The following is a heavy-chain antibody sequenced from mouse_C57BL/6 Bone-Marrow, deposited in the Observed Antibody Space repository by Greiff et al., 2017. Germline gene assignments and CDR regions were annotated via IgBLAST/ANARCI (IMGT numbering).Heavy chain of an antibody. CDR3: ASGYDYDGVDY. J-gene: IGHJ2*01. CDR1: GYTFTSYG. V-gene: IGHV1-58*01. D-gene: IGHD2-4*01. CDR2: IYIGHGST. Sequence: VQLQQSGAELVRPGSSVTMSCKTSGYTFTSYGINWVKPRPGQGLEWIGYIYIGHGSTEYNEPFKGKATLTSDTSSSTAYMQLSSLTSEDSAIYCCASGYDYDGVDYWGQGTTLTVSS.